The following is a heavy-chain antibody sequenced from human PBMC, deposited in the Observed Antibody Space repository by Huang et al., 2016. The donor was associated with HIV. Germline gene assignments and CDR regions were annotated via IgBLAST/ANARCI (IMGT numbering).Heavy chain of an antibody. J-gene: IGHJ4*02. CDR3: ATSTPMLGESGGWSGKVVITENVPYVD. Sequence: QVHLVQSGAEVKKPGSSVKVSCKASGDSFTSLPINWVRQAPGQGLEWMVGPVPMRGSAGYEQKFRGRVTISADESTSTSYMELSRLRSDDTAMYYCATSTPMLGESGGWSGKVVITENVPYVDWGQGTLVTVSS. D-gene: IGHD3-22*01. CDR1: GDSFTSLP. CDR2: PVPMRGSA. V-gene: IGHV1-69*01.